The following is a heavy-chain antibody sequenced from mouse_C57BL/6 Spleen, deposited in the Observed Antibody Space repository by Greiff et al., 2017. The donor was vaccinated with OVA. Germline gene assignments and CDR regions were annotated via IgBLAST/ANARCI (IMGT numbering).Heavy chain of an antibody. CDR3: TRDRTPYWYFDV. Sequence: EVQLVESGEGLVKPGGSLKLSCAASGFTFSSYAMSWVRQTPEKRLEWVAYISSGGDYIYYADTVKGRFTISRDNARNTLYLQMSSLKSEDTAMYYCTRDRTPYWYFDVWGTGTTVTVSS. D-gene: IGHD2-14*01. CDR1: GFTFSSYA. CDR2: ISSGGDYI. V-gene: IGHV5-9-1*02. J-gene: IGHJ1*03.